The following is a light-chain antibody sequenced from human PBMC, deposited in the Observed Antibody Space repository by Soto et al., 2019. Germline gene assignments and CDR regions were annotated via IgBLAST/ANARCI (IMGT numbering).Light chain of an antibody. Sequence: QSVLTQPASVSGSPGQSITISCTGTSSDVGGYNYVSWYQHHPGKAPKLMIYDVSNRPSGVSNRFSGSKSGNTASLTISGLQPEDEADYYCCSYTTNNNRQIVFGTGTKVTV. CDR2: DVS. J-gene: IGLJ1*01. CDR1: SSDVGGYNY. V-gene: IGLV2-14*03. CDR3: CSYTTNNNRQIV.